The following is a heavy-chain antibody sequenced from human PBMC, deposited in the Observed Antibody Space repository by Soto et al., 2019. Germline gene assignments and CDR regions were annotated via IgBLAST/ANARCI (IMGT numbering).Heavy chain of an antibody. D-gene: IGHD2-2*01. V-gene: IGHV1-24*01. CDR2: FDPEDGET. CDR1: GYTLTELS. CDR3: ATDSPKYCSSTSCFKWGWFDP. J-gene: IGHJ5*02. Sequence: QVQLVQSGAEVKKPGASVKVSCKVSGYTLTELSMHWVRQAPGKGLEWMGGFDPEDGETIYAQKFQGRVTMTEDTSTDTAYMELSRLRSEDTAVYYCATDSPKYCSSTSCFKWGWFDPWGQGTLVTVSS.